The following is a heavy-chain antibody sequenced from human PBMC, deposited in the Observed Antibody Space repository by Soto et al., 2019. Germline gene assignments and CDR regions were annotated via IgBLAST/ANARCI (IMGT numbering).Heavy chain of an antibody. CDR2: IYYSGST. CDR3: AGGSSKSWFDP. Sequence: PSETLSLTCTVSGGSIRSDGYYWSWIRQHPGKGLEWIGYIYYSGSTYYNPSLKSRASISADTSNNQFSLKLTSVTAADTAVYYCAGGSSKSWFDPWGQGTLVTVSS. V-gene: IGHV4-31*03. D-gene: IGHD6-6*01. CDR1: GGSIRSDGYY. J-gene: IGHJ5*02.